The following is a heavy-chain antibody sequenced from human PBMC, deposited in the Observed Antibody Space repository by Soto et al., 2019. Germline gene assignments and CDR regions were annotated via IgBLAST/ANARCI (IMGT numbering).Heavy chain of an antibody. CDR2: IIPIFGTA. CDR1: GGTFSSYA. Sequence: GASVKVSCKASGGTFSSYAISWVRQAPGQGLEWMGGIIPIFGTANYAQKFQGRVTITADKSTSTAYMELSSLRSEDTAVYYCARDRRVVPAARSYYYYGMDVWGQGTKVTAP. CDR3: ARDRRVVPAARSYYYYGMDV. V-gene: IGHV1-69*06. D-gene: IGHD2-2*01. J-gene: IGHJ6*02.